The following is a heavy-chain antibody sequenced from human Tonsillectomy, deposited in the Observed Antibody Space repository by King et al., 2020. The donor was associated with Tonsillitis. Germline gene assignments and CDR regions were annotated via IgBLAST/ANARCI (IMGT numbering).Heavy chain of an antibody. CDR2: IHYSGST. D-gene: IGHD6-19*01. V-gene: IGHV4-59*08. CDR3: ARHKQWLGQADY. Sequence: VQLQESGPGLVKPSETLSLTCTVSAGSISSYYWSWIRQPPGKGPDWIGYIHYSGSTNYNPSLQSRVTISVDTSKNQFSLKLSSVTAADTAVYYCARHKQWLGQADYWGQGTLVTVSS. CDR1: AGSISSYY. J-gene: IGHJ4*02.